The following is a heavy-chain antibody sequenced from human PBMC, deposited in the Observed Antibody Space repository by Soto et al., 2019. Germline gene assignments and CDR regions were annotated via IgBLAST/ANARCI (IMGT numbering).Heavy chain of an antibody. CDR2: IIPIFGTA. CDR3: ARGPTATVTTDYYYYGMDV. Sequence: QVQLVQSGAKMKKPGSSVKVSSKASGGTFSSYAISWVRQAPGQGLEWMGGIIPIFGTANYAQKFQGRVTITADESTSTAYMELSSLRSEDTDVYYCARGPTATVTTDYYYYGMDVWGQGTTVTVSS. J-gene: IGHJ6*02. V-gene: IGHV1-69*12. CDR1: GGTFSSYA. D-gene: IGHD4-17*01.